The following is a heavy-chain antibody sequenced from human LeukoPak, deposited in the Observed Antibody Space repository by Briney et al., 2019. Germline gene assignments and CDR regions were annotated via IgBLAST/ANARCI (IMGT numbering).Heavy chain of an antibody. J-gene: IGHJ4*02. CDR3: ARENYDILTGWIGFDY. D-gene: IGHD3-9*01. CDR1: GGSISSHC. Sequence: SETLSLTCTVSGGSISSHCWSWLRQPPAKGRDWMGYIYYSGSTNYNPSLKSRVTISVDTSKNQFSLKLSSVTAADTAVYYCARENYDILTGWIGFDYWGQGTLVTVSS. V-gene: IGHV4-59*11. CDR2: IYYSGST.